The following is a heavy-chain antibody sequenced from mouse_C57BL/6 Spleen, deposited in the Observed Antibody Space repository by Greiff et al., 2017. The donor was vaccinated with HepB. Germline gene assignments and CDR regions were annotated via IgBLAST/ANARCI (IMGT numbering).Heavy chain of an antibody. J-gene: IGHJ2*01. Sequence: QVQLQQPGAELVKPGASVKLSCKASGYTFTSYWMQWVKQRPGQGLEWIGEIDPSDSYTNYNQKFKGKATLTVDTSSSTAYMQLSSLTSEDSAVYYCARSQLGPSYFDYWGQGTTRTVSS. V-gene: IGHV1-50*01. D-gene: IGHD4-1*02. CDR3: ARSQLGPSYFDY. CDR2: IDPSDSYT. CDR1: GYTFTSYW.